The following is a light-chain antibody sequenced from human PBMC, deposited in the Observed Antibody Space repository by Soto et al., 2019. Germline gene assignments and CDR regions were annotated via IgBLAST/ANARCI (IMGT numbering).Light chain of an antibody. CDR2: GAS. CDR3: QQYRTSPIT. CDR1: QSITNNY. Sequence: ETVLTQSPGTLSLSPGERATLSCRASQSITNNYLAWYQQKPGQAPRLLIYGASSRVTGIPDRFGGSGSGTDFTLTISRLEPEDFAVYYCQQYRTSPITFGQGSRLEIK. J-gene: IGKJ5*01. V-gene: IGKV3-20*01.